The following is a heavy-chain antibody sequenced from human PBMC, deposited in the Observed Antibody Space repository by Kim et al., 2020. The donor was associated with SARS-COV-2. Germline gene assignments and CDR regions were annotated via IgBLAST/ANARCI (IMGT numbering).Heavy chain of an antibody. Sequence: ASVKVSCKVSGYTLTELSMHWVRQAPGKGLEWMGGFDPEDGETIYEQKFQGRVTMTEDTSTDTAYMELSSLRSEDTAVYYCATDQSRYYYGSGSYSHWGQGTLVTVSS. CDR2: FDPEDGET. V-gene: IGHV1-24*01. CDR1: GYTLTELS. D-gene: IGHD3-10*01. J-gene: IGHJ4*02. CDR3: ATDQSRYYYGSGSYSH.